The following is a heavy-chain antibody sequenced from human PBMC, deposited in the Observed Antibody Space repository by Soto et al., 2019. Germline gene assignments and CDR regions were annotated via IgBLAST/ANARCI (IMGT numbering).Heavy chain of an antibody. Sequence: QVQLVESGGGVVQPGRSLRLSCAASGFTFSSYAMHWVRQAPGKGLEWVAVISYDGSNKYYADSVKGRFTISRDNSKNTLYLQMNSLRAEDTAVYYCAREGLAVAARYYFDYWGQGTLVTVSS. CDR1: GFTFSSYA. J-gene: IGHJ4*02. D-gene: IGHD6-19*01. CDR3: AREGLAVAARYYFDY. CDR2: ISYDGSNK. V-gene: IGHV3-30-3*01.